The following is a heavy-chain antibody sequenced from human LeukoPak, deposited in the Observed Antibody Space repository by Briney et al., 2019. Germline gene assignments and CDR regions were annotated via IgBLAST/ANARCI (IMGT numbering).Heavy chain of an antibody. CDR2: IYTSGST. D-gene: IGHD4-11*01. CDR1: GGSISSYY. CDR3: ARSTTVTRTPIGWFDP. J-gene: IGHJ5*02. V-gene: IGHV4-4*07. Sequence: SETLSLTCTVSGGSISSYYWSWIRQPAGKGLEWIGRIYTSGSTNYNPSLKSRVTMSVDTSKNQFSLNLSSVTAADTAVYHCARSTTVTRTPIGWFDPWGQGTLVTVSS.